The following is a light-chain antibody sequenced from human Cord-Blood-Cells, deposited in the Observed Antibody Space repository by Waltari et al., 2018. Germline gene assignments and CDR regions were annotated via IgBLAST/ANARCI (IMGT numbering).Light chain of an antibody. Sequence: DIQMTQSPSTLSASVGDRVTIPCRASQSISSWLAWYQQKPGKAPKLLIYDASSLESGVPSRFSGSGSETEFTLTIRSLQPDDFATYYCQQYNSYSTFGQGTKVEIK. CDR1: QSISSW. V-gene: IGKV1-5*01. CDR3: QQYNSYST. CDR2: DAS. J-gene: IGKJ1*01.